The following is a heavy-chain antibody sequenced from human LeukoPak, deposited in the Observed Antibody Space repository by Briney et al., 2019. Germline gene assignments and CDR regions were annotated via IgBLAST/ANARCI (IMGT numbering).Heavy chain of an antibody. V-gene: IGHV3-21*01. D-gene: IGHD3-22*01. J-gene: IGHJ4*02. CDR2: ISSSSSYI. CDR3: ARVSSGYTDY. Sequence: GGSLRLSCAASGFTFSSYEMNWVRQAPGKGLEWVSSISSSSSYIYYADSVKGRFTISRDNAKNSLYLQMNSLRAEDTAVYYCARVSSGYTDYWGQGTLVTVSS. CDR1: GFTFSSYE.